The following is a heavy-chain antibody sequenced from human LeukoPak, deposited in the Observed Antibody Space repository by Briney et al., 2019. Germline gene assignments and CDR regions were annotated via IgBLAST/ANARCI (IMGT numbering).Heavy chain of an antibody. J-gene: IGHJ4*02. CDR1: GFTFSSYW. V-gene: IGHV3-74*01. CDR2: INSDGSST. Sequence: PGGSLRLSCAASGFTFSSYWMHWVRQAPGKGLVWVSRINSDGSSTSYADSVKGRFTISRDNAKNSLYLQMNSLRAEDTAVYYCAGEGYSPRDGYNFNFDYWGQGTLVTVSS. CDR3: AGEGYSPRDGYNFNFDY. D-gene: IGHD5-24*01.